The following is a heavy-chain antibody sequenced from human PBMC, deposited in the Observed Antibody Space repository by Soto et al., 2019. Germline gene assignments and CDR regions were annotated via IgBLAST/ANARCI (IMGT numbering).Heavy chain of an antibody. CDR1: GFNFRIHA. V-gene: IGHV3-23*01. Sequence: EVQLLDSGGGFVQPGGSLRLSCVASGFNFRIHAMSWVRQAPGKGLEWVAGISGSGGSTDYADSVQGRFIVSRDNSKNTLHLQLNSLSAEDTGIYYCARVQLGDSLDYWGQGTLVTVSS. CDR2: ISGSGGST. CDR3: ARVQLGDSLDY. J-gene: IGHJ4*02. D-gene: IGHD4-17*01.